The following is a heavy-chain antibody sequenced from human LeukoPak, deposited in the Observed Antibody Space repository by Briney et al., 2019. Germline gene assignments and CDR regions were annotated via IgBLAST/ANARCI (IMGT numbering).Heavy chain of an antibody. CDR2: INHSGST. D-gene: IGHD3-10*01. J-gene: IGHJ4*02. V-gene: IGHV4-34*01. CDR3: ARGMLRYYGSGSYYGDYFDY. Sequence: PSETLPLTCAVYGGSFSGYYWSWIRQPPGKGLEWIGEINHSGSTNYNPSLKSRVTISVDTSKNQFSLKLSSVTAADTAVYYCARGMLRYYGSGSYYGDYFDYWGQGTLVTVSS. CDR1: GGSFSGYY.